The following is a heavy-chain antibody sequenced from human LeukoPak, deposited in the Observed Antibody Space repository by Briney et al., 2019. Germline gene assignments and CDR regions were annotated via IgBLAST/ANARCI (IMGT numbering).Heavy chain of an antibody. CDR2: ISSSGSTI. CDR1: GFTFSDYY. J-gene: IGHJ4*02. Sequence: PGGSLRLSCAASGFTFSDYYMSWLRQAPGKGLEWVSYISSSGSTIYYADSVKGRFTIFRDNAKNSLYLQMNSLRAEDTAVYYCARPLAGGNSPPGYWGQGTLVTVSS. CDR3: ARPLAGGNSPPGY. D-gene: IGHD3-16*01. V-gene: IGHV3-11*04.